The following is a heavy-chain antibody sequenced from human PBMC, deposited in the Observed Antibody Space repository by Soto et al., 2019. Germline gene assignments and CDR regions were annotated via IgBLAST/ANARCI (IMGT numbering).Heavy chain of an antibody. J-gene: IGHJ3*01. D-gene: IGHD5-12*01. V-gene: IGHV1-18*01. Sequence: ASVKVSCKASGYTFTSYGISWVRQAPGQGLEWMGWISAYNGNTNYAQKLQGRVTMTTDTSTSTAYMELRSLRSDDTAVYYSAGDPGWQRFRPVRDDAFDFWGKGTMVTVSS. CDR2: ISAYNGNT. CDR1: GYTFTSYG. CDR3: AGDPGWQRFRPVRDDAFDF.